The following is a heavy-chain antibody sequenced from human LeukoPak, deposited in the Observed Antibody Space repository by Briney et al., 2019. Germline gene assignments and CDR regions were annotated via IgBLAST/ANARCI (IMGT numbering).Heavy chain of an antibody. Sequence: GGSLRLSCAASGFTFSSYAMHWVRQAPGKGLEWVSYISSSSNTIYYADSVKGRFTISRDNAKNSLYLQMNSLRAEDTAVYYCARDGFIAAAGIRGAPSDYWGQGTLVTVSS. CDR2: ISSSSNTI. CDR1: GFTFSSYA. D-gene: IGHD6-13*01. J-gene: IGHJ4*02. CDR3: ARDGFIAAAGIRGAPSDY. V-gene: IGHV3-48*01.